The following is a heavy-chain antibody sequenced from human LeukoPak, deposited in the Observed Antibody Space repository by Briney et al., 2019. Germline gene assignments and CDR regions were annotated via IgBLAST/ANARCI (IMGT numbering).Heavy chain of an antibody. CDR1: GFTFSSYS. CDR3: ARDGSSEDY. Sequence: PGGSLRLSCAASGFTFSSYSMNWVRQAPGKGLEWVSSISSSSSYTYYADSVKGRFTISRDNAKNSLYLQMNSLRAEDTAVYYCARDGSSEDYWGQGTLVTVSS. V-gene: IGHV3-21*01. CDR2: ISSSSSYT. J-gene: IGHJ4*02. D-gene: IGHD6-13*01.